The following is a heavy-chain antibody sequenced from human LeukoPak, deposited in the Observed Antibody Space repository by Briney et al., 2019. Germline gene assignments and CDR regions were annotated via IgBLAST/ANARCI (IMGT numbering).Heavy chain of an antibody. V-gene: IGHV3-7*01. J-gene: IGHJ3*02. CDR3: ARIDSRRTFDI. Sequence: GGSLRLSCAASGFTFSTFAMIWVRQAPGKGLEWVANINEDGNKKYYADSVKGRFTISRDNAKNSLSLQMNNLRFEGTAAYYCARIDSRRTFDIWGQGTMVTVSS. CDR2: INEDGNKK. D-gene: IGHD1-14*01. CDR1: GFTFSTFA.